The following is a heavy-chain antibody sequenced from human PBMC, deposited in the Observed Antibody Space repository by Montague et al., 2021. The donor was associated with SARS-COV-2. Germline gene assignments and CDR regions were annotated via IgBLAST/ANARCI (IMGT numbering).Heavy chain of an antibody. Sequence: SETLSLTCTVSGGSISSSSYYWGWIRQPPGKGLEWIGSIYYSGSTYYNPSLKSRVTISVGTSKNQFSLKLSSVTAADTAVYYCARRKAGYCSGGSCYSAAVFDYWGQGTLVTVSS. V-gene: IGHV4-39*01. J-gene: IGHJ4*02. D-gene: IGHD2-15*01. CDR1: GGSISSSSYY. CDR2: IYYSGST. CDR3: ARRKAGYCSGGSCYSAAVFDY.